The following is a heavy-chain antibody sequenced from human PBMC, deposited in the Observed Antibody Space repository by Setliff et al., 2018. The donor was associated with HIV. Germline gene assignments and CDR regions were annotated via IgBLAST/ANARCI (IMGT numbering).Heavy chain of an antibody. V-gene: IGHV4-4*07. CDR3: AREESTEDYGSGSYGPTFPPPLIY. J-gene: IGHJ4*02. D-gene: IGHD3-10*01. Sequence: SETLSLTCNVSDDSFSTNYWSWVRQPAGKGLEWIGRIYTSGNTNYNPPLKSRVTMSVDTSKDQLSLKLSSVTAADTAVYHCAREESTEDYGSGSYGPTFPPPLIYWGQGTLVTVSS. CDR1: DDSFSTNY. CDR2: IYTSGNT.